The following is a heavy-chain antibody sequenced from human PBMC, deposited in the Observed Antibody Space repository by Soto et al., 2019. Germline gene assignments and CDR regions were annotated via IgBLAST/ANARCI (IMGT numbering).Heavy chain of an antibody. CDR2: ISANGQGI. J-gene: IGHJ4*02. CDR3: AKDRNYPRDQFHN. Sequence: GGSLRLSCAASGFTFNNYAMSWVRQAPGKGLEWVSAISANGQGIYYADSVKGRFIISRDSSKNTVFLHMDSLTAEDTAVYCCAKDRNYPRDQFHNWGQGTLVTVSS. CDR1: GFTFNNYA. D-gene: IGHD1-7*01. V-gene: IGHV3-23*01.